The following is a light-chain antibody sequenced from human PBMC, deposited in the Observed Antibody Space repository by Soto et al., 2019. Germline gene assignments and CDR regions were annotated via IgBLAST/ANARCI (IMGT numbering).Light chain of an antibody. CDR2: GVS. Sequence: EIVLTQSPGTLSLSPGERATLSCRASQSVRSSYLAWYQQKLGQAPMLLIYGVSNRATGIPDRFSGSGSGTVFPLTISRLESEDFAVYYCQQYGTSPRTFGQGTKVEIK. V-gene: IGKV3-20*01. J-gene: IGKJ1*01. CDR1: QSVRSSY. CDR3: QQYGTSPRT.